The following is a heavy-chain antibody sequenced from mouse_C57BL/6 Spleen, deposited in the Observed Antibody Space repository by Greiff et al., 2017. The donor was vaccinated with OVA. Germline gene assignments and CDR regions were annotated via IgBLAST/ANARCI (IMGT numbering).Heavy chain of an antibody. CDR2: IYPSDSET. CDR3: ARGTGRRVYYFDY. J-gene: IGHJ2*01. CDR1: GYTFTSYW. Sequence: VQLQQPGAELVRPGSSVKLSCKASGYTFTSYWMDWVKQRPGQGLEWIGNIYPSDSETHYNQKFKDKATLTVDKSSSTAYMQLSSLTSEDSAVYYCARGTGRRVYYFDYWGQGTTLTVSS. V-gene: IGHV1-61*01. D-gene: IGHD4-1*01.